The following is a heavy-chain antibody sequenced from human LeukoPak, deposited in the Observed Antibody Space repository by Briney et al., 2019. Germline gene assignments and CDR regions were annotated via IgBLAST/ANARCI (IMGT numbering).Heavy chain of an antibody. J-gene: IGHJ5*02. D-gene: IGHD2-15*01. V-gene: IGHV4-4*07. Sequence: SETLSLTCTVSGGSISSYYWTWIRQPVGKGLEWIGRISTSGNTYYNPSLKSRLTMSVDTSKNQFSLKLSSVTAADTAVYYCARGTRYCSGDSCQNLFDPWGREPWSASPQ. CDR2: ISTSGNT. CDR3: ARGTRYCSGDSCQNLFDP. CDR1: GGSISSYY.